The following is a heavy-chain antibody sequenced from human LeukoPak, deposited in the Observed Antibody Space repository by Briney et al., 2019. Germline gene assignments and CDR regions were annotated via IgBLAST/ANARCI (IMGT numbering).Heavy chain of an antibody. CDR3: ARGTKRGYSYGSKYYYGMDV. J-gene: IGHJ6*02. CDR2: ISSSGSTI. D-gene: IGHD5-18*01. V-gene: IGHV3-11*01. CDR1: GFTFSDYY. Sequence: GGSLRLSCAASGFTFSDYYMSWIRQAPGKGLEWVSYISSSGSTIYYADSVKGRFTISRDNAKNSLYLQMNSLRAEDTAVYYCARGTKRGYSYGSKYYYGMDVWGQGTTVTVSS.